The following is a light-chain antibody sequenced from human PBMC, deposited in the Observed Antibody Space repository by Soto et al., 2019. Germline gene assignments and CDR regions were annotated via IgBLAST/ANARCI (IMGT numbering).Light chain of an antibody. CDR1: TGAVTSGHY. CDR2: DTS. Sequence: QAVVTQEPSLTVSPGGTVTLTCDSSTGAVTSGHYPYWFQQKPGQAPRTLISDTSNKHSWTPARFSGSLLGGKAALTLSGAQPEDEAEYYCLLFNSGGRTVFGGGTQLTVL. J-gene: IGLJ7*01. V-gene: IGLV7-46*01. CDR3: LLFNSGGRTV.